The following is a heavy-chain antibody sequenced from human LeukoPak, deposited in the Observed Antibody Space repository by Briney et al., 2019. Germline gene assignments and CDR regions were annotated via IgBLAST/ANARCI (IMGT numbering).Heavy chain of an antibody. CDR1: GGSISSGGYY. CDR2: IYYSGST. Sequence: SETLSLTCTVSGGSISSGGYYWSWIRQHPGQGLEWIGYIYYSGSTSYNPSLKSRVTILQDTSKNRFSLKLTSVTAADTAVYYCATYNRDGYNFAFRQWGQGTLVTVSS. CDR3: ATYNRDGYNFAFRQ. D-gene: IGHD5-24*01. J-gene: IGHJ1*01. V-gene: IGHV4-31*03.